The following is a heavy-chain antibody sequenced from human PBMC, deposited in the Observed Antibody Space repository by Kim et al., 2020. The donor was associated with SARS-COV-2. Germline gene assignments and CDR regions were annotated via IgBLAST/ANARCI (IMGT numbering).Heavy chain of an antibody. D-gene: IGHD2-2*01. CDR1: GLTFNKNT. CDR3: VTGSGYCSGSSCYHLAF. V-gene: IGHV3-21*01. CDR2: ISSSGTFL. J-gene: IGHJ1*01. Sequence: GGSLRLSCSTPGLTFNKNTMNWVRQAPGKGLEWVSSISSSGTFLYYAASVKGRFTISRDNARNSLYLQMKSLRAEDTAVYYCVTGSGYCSGSSCYHLAFWGQGTLVTVSS.